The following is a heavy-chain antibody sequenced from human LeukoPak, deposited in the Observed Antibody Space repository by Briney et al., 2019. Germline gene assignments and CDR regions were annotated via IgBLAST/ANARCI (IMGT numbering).Heavy chain of an antibody. D-gene: IGHD6-19*01. Sequence: GRSLRLSCATSGFIFSSYGMYWVRQAPGKGLEWVAVIWHDGSAEFYADSVKGRFTVSRDDFRNTVYLQMNSLRAEDTALYYCAKDNRGGWSGYFDYWGQGILVTVSS. CDR1: GFIFSSYG. V-gene: IGHV3-33*06. CDR2: IWHDGSAE. J-gene: IGHJ4*02. CDR3: AKDNRGGWSGYFDY.